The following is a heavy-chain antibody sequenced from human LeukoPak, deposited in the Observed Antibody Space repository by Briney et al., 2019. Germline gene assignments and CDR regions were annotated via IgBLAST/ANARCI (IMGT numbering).Heavy chain of an antibody. CDR2: MYNRGST. Sequence: SETLSLTCTVSGDSISNYYWSCIPQSPGKELEWIGYMYNRGSTIYNPSLKSRVTISTDTSKTQFSLRLTSVTAADTAVYYCARAEKAVTGTLDSWGQGTLMTVSS. CDR1: GDSISNYY. CDR3: ARAEKAVTGTLDS. D-gene: IGHD6-19*01. V-gene: IGHV4-59*01. J-gene: IGHJ4*02.